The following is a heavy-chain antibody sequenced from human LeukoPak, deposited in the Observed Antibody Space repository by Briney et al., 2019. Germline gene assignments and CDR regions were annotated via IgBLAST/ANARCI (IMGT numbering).Heavy chain of an antibody. J-gene: IGHJ5*02. Sequence: ASVKVSCKASGYTFTGYYMHGVRQAPGQGLEWMGWINPNSGGTNYAQKFQGRVTMTRDTSISTAYMELSRLRSDDTAVYYCARGTQQLWFGESSLDPWGQGTLVTVSS. CDR3: ARGTQQLWFGESSLDP. CDR2: INPNSGGT. CDR1: GYTFTGYY. D-gene: IGHD3-10*01. V-gene: IGHV1-2*02.